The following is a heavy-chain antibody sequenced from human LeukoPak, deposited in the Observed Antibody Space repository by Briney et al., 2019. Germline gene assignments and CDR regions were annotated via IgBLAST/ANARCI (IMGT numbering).Heavy chain of an antibody. Sequence: ASVKVSCKASGYTFTSYDINWVRQATGQGLEWMGWMNPNSGNTGYAQKFQGRVTMTRNTSISTAYMELSSLRSDDTAVYYCARDYRRGGYNRDAFDIWGQGTMVTVSS. CDR1: GYTFTSYD. CDR2: MNPNSGNT. D-gene: IGHD5-24*01. J-gene: IGHJ3*02. V-gene: IGHV1-8*01. CDR3: ARDYRRGGYNRDAFDI.